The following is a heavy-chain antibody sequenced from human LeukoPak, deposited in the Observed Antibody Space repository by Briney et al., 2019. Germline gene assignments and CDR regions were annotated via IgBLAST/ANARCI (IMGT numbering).Heavy chain of an antibody. CDR2: IYHSGST. V-gene: IGHV4-4*02. CDR1: GGSISSSNW. Sequence: SGTLSLTFAVSGGSISSSNWWSWVHQPPGKGLEWIVEIYHSGSTNYNPSLKSRVTISVDKSKNQFSLKLSSVTAADTAVYYCARRGDYYDSSSTFDYWGQGTLVTVSS. D-gene: IGHD3-22*01. J-gene: IGHJ4*02. CDR3: ARRGDYYDSSSTFDY.